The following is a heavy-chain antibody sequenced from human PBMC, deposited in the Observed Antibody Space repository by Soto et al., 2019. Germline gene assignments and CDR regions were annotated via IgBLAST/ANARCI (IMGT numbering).Heavy chain of an antibody. CDR3: ARAGVATIYPGNNWFDP. V-gene: IGHV4-30-2*05. CDR2: IYHSGST. Sequence: TLSLTCAVSGGSISSGGYSWSWIRQPPGKGLEWIGYIYHSGSTYYNPSLKSRVTISVDTSKNQFSLNLSSVTAADTAMYYCARAGVATIYPGNNWFDPWGQGTLVTVSS. J-gene: IGHJ5*02. D-gene: IGHD5-12*01. CDR1: GGSISSGGYS.